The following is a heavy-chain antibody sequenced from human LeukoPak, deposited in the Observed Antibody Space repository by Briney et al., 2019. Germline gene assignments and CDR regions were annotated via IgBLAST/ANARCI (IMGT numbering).Heavy chain of an antibody. CDR2: INTYNGDR. Sequence: GASVKDSCRASGYTFANYGVSWVRQAPGQGLEWMGWINTYNGDRNYAQNLQDRVTMTTDTSTTTAYMELRSLKSDDTAVYYCARGAARLSIFDYWGQGTLITVSS. CDR3: ARGAARLSIFDY. CDR1: GYTFANYG. J-gene: IGHJ4*02. V-gene: IGHV1-18*01. D-gene: IGHD6-6*01.